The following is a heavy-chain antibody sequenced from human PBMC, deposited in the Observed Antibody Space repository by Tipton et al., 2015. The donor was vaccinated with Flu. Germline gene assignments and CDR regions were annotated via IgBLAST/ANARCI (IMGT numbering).Heavy chain of an antibody. Sequence: TLSLTCTVSGGSISSDYWSWIRQPAGKGLEWIGRIYTSGSTNYNPSLKSRVTMSVDTSKNQFSLKLRSVTAADTALYYCARDLRGYSGYTGGDAFDIWGQGIMVTVSS. CDR1: GGSISSDY. J-gene: IGHJ3*02. D-gene: IGHD5-12*01. CDR2: IYTSGST. CDR3: ARDLRGYSGYTGGDAFDI. V-gene: IGHV4-4*07.